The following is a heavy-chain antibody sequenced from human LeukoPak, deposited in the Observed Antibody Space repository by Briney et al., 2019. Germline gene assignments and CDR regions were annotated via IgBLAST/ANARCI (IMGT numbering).Heavy chain of an antibody. Sequence: PSETLSLTCTVSGGSTSSYSWSWSRQPAGKGLEWIGRISTSGTTNYNPSLKSRVTMSADTSKNQLSLKLNSVTAADTAVYHCVRGVGATYFDYWGQGTLVTVSS. J-gene: IGHJ4*02. CDR2: ISTSGTT. D-gene: IGHD1-26*01. CDR3: VRGVGATYFDY. CDR1: GGSTSSYS. V-gene: IGHV4-4*07.